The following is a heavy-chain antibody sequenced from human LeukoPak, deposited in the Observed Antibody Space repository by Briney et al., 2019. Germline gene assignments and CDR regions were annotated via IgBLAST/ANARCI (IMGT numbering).Heavy chain of an antibody. Sequence: GGSLRLSCAASGFTFSIYGIHWVRQAPGKGLEWVAVISYDGTNKHYADSVKGRFTISRDNSENTLYLQMHSLRVEDTSFYYCARSGRPSYSSGWYMGDDAFDLWGQGTTVTVSS. CDR2: ISYDGTNK. V-gene: IGHV3-30*03. CDR3: ARSGRPSYSSGWYMGDDAFDL. CDR1: GFTFSIYG. J-gene: IGHJ3*01. D-gene: IGHD6-19*01.